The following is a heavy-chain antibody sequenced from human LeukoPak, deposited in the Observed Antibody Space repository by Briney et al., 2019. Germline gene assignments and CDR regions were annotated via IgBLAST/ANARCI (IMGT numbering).Heavy chain of an antibody. CDR2: IKKDGSET. Sequence: PGGSLRLSCTAAGFDFSDFWMSWVRQVTGKGLEWVATIKKDGSETHYVDSVKGRFTISRHNAESSLYLQMNSLRAEDTAVYYCARDYKSPDFWAGYPPYHHDHWGQGTLVTVSS. CDR1: GFDFSDFW. V-gene: IGHV3-7*01. D-gene: IGHD3/OR15-3a*01. CDR3: ARDYKSPDFWAGYPPYHHDH. J-gene: IGHJ4*02.